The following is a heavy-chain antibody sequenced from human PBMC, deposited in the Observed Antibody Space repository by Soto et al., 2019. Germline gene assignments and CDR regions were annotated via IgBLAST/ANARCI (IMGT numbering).Heavy chain of an antibody. J-gene: IGHJ5*01. V-gene: IGHV4-31*03. D-gene: IGHD6-19*01. CDR2: IYYSGST. Sequence: SETLSLTCTVSGGSISSGGYYWSWIRQHPGKGLERIGYIYYSGSTYYNPSLKSRVTISVDTSKNQFSLKLSSVTAADTGVYYCARDTDSGWFDYWGQGTLVTAPQ. CDR3: ARDTDSGWFDY. CDR1: GGSISSGGYY.